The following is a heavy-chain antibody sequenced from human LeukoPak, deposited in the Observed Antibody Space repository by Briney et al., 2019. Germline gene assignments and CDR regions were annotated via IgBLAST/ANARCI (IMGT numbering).Heavy chain of an antibody. CDR2: INAGNGNT. CDR3: ARGRPHGNDY. D-gene: IGHD4-23*01. Sequence: ASVKVSCKASGYTFTSYAMHWVRQAPGHRLEWMGWINAGNGNTKYSQNFQGRVTITRDTSASTAYMELSSLRSEDAAVYYCARGRPHGNDYWGQGTLVTVSS. V-gene: IGHV1-3*01. CDR1: GYTFTSYA. J-gene: IGHJ4*02.